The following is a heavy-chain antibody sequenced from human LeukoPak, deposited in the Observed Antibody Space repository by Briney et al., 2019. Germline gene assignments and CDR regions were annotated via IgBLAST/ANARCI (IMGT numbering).Heavy chain of an antibody. Sequence: GGSLRLSCAASGFTFSSYAMHWVRQAPGKGLEWVAVISYDGSNKYYADSVKGRFTISRDNAKNSLYLQMNSLRAEDTAVYYCARDRYGRIAVAGYYFDYWGQGTLVTVSS. CDR3: ARDRYGRIAVAGYYFDY. D-gene: IGHD6-19*01. V-gene: IGHV3-30-3*01. CDR2: ISYDGSNK. CDR1: GFTFSSYA. J-gene: IGHJ4*02.